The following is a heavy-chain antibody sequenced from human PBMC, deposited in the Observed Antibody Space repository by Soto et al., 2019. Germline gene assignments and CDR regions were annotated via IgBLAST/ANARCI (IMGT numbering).Heavy chain of an antibody. D-gene: IGHD1-26*01. CDR3: VRGGNPYHYATSGPGTFDK. J-gene: IGHJ4*02. V-gene: IGHV4-30-4*01. CDR1: GDSVSSGDSY. CDR2: TSFSGYT. Sequence: QVQLQELGPGLVKPSQTLSLTCSVSGDSVSSGDSYWSWIRQPPGKALEWIGYTSFSGYTSYSPSLKSRVTISVDMSMSQFSLRLTSVTAADTAVYYCVRGGNPYHYATSGPGTFDKWGQGTLVSVSS.